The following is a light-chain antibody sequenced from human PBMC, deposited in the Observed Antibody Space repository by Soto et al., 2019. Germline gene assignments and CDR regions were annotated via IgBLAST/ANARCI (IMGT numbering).Light chain of an antibody. CDR3: CSYAGSSTYV. J-gene: IGLJ1*01. CDR1: SSDVGSYNL. CDR2: EGT. Sequence: QSALTQPASVSGSPGQSITISCTGTSSDVGSYNLVSWYQQHPGKAPMLMIYEGTKRPSGVSNRFSGSKSGNTASLTISGLQAEDEADYYCCSYAGSSTYVFGTWTKVTVL. V-gene: IGLV2-23*01.